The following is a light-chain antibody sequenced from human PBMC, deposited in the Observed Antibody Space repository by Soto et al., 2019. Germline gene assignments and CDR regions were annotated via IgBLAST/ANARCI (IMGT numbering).Light chain of an antibody. J-gene: IGKJ4*01. CDR2: GAS. V-gene: IGKV3-20*01. Sequence: EIVLTQSPCTLSSSPGERATLSCRASQSVSSSYLAWYQQKPGQAPRLLIYGASSRATGIPDRVSGSGSGTDFSLTITRLEPDDFAIYYCQQYDSSPLTFGGGTKVEIK. CDR3: QQYDSSPLT. CDR1: QSVSSSY.